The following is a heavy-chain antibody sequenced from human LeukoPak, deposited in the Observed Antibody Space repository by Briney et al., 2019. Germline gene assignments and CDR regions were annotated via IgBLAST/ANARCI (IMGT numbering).Heavy chain of an antibody. CDR1: GGSISSSSYY. CDR2: IYYSGST. D-gene: IGHD3-16*01. V-gene: IGHV4-39*01. Sequence: SETLSLTCTVSGGSISSSSYYWGWIRQPPGKGLEWIGSIYYSGSTYYNPSLKSRVTISVDTSKNQFSLKLSSVTAADTAVCYCAPLDYDYVWGSYPWGQGTLVTVSS. J-gene: IGHJ5*02. CDR3: APLDYDYVWGSYP.